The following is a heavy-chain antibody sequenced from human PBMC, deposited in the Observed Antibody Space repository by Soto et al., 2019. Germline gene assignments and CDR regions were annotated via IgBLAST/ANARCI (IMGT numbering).Heavy chain of an antibody. D-gene: IGHD4-4*01. CDR2: IHYSGST. CDR1: GGSITGYY. Sequence: QVQLQESGPGLVQPSETLSLTCTVSGGSITGYYWSWIRQPPGKGPEWIGNIHYSGSTNYNPSLKSRVTIPVHTPKNQFSLRLSSVTAAETAVYYCARHSYYSSPLRSDPWGQGTLVTVSS. J-gene: IGHJ5*02. V-gene: IGHV4-59*08. CDR3: ARHSYYSSPLRSDP.